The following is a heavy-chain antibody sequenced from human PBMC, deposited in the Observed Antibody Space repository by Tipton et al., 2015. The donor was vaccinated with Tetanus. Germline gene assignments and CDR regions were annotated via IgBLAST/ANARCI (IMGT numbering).Heavy chain of an antibody. CDR3: ARNPTSGYSSGWYVFFSGMDV. CDR2: INHSGST. Sequence: TLSLTCAVYGGSFSGYYWSWIRQPPGKGLEWIGEINHSGSTNYNPSLKSRVTISVDTSKNQFSLKLSSVTAADTAVCYCARNPTSGYSSGWYVFFSGMDVWGQVTTVTVSS. V-gene: IGHV4-34*01. D-gene: IGHD6-19*01. J-gene: IGHJ6*02. CDR1: GGSFSGYY.